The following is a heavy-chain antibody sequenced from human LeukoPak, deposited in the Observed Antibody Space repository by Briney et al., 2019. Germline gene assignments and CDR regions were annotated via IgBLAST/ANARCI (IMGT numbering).Heavy chain of an antibody. Sequence: PSETLSLTCAVYGGSFNGYYWSWIRQPPGKGLGWIGEINHSGGTNYNPSLKSRVTISLDTSKNHFSLKLTSVTAADTAVYYCASDDYGDLVNAFDIWGQGTMVTVSS. V-gene: IGHV4-34*01. CDR1: GGSFNGYY. CDR2: INHSGGT. CDR3: ASDDYGDLVNAFDI. D-gene: IGHD4-17*01. J-gene: IGHJ3*02.